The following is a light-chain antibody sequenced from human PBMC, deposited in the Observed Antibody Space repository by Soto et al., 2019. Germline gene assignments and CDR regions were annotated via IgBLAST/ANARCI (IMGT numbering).Light chain of an antibody. CDR2: EGS. V-gene: IGLV2-14*02. CDR3: ASFTLYNSLI. J-gene: IGLJ2*01. Sequence: QSALTQPASVSGSPGQSITISCTGTSSDVGSYNLVSWYQQHPGKAPKLMIYEGSKRPSGVSNRFSGSKSGNTASLTISGLQAEDEAVYYCASFTLYNSLIFGGGTKLTVL. CDR1: SSDVGSYNL.